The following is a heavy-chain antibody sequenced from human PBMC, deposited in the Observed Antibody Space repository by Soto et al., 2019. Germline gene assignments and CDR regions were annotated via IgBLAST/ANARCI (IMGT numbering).Heavy chain of an antibody. D-gene: IGHD6-25*01. J-gene: IGHJ4*02. CDR1: GFTFTNYA. CDR2: ISASGGLK. V-gene: IGHV3-23*01. CDR3: AKDKGGTPYYIDS. Sequence: EVQLSESGGDLRQPGGSLRLSCAASGFTFTNYAMTWVRQTPGKGLEWVSGISASGGLKYYADSVQGRFTVSRDNSKNILYLQMNDLTTEDTAIYYCAKDKGGTPYYIDSWGQGILVTVSS.